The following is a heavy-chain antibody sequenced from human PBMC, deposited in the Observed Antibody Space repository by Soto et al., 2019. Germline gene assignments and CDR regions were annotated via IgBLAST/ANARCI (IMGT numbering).Heavy chain of an antibody. Sequence: QVQLVQSGAEVKKPGASVKVSCQASGYTFTNYAISWVRQAPGQGLEWMGWISASTRNTDQAQNFQGRVTMTIDTSTNTAKMELRSLRSDDTAVYYCARCYCSVGSCYACWHFDLWGRGTLVTVSS. D-gene: IGHD2-15*01. CDR3: ARCYCSVGSCYACWHFDL. V-gene: IGHV1-18*01. CDR2: ISASTRNT. CDR1: GYTFTNYA. J-gene: IGHJ2*01.